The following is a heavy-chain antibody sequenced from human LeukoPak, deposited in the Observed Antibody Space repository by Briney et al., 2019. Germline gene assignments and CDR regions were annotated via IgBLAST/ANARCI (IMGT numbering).Heavy chain of an antibody. CDR2: TSSSDDGK. CDR3: AKAPVTSCRGAFCYPFDS. J-gene: IGHJ4*02. D-gene: IGHD2-15*01. V-gene: IGHV3-23*01. CDR1: GFSLSSYA. Sequence: GGSLRLSCTVSGFSLSSYAMSWVRRAPGKGLEWVSATSSSDDGKYYADSVRGRFTISRDNSRNTMYLQMNSLRAEDAAVYYCAKAPVTSCRGAFCYPFDSWGQGTLVTVSS.